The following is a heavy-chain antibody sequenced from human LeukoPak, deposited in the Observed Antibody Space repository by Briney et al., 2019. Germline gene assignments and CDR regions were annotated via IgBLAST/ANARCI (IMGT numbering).Heavy chain of an antibody. CDR2: ISGSGGST. D-gene: IGHD5-12*01. Sequence: GGSLRLSCAASGFTFSSYAMSWVRQAPGKGLKWVSAISGSGGSTYYADSVKGRFTISRDNSKNTLYLQMNSLRAEDTAVYYCAKVGRERLRLSYFDYWGQGTLVTVSS. V-gene: IGHV3-23*01. J-gene: IGHJ4*02. CDR1: GFTFSSYA. CDR3: AKVGRERLRLSYFDY.